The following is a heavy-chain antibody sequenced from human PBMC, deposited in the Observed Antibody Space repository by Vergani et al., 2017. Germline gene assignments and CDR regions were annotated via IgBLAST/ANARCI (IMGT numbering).Heavy chain of an antibody. CDR1: GYTFTSYG. V-gene: IGHV1-18*01. CDR2: ISAYNGNT. Sequence: QVQLVQSGAEVKKPGASVKVSCKASGYTFTSYGISWVRQAPGQGLEWMGWISAYNGNTNYAQKLQGRVTMTTDTSTSTAYMELRSLRSDDTAVYYCAREGQQLANYYYYYGMDVWGQGTTVTVSS. D-gene: IGHD6-13*01. J-gene: IGHJ6*02. CDR3: AREGQQLANYYYYYGMDV.